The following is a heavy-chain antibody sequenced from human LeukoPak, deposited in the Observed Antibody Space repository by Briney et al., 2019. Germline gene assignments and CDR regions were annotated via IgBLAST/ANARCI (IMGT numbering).Heavy chain of an antibody. J-gene: IGHJ3*02. Sequence: SETLSLTCTVSGGSISNCYWIWIRQPPGRGLEWIGYIYYSGGTNYNPSLKSRVTISVDTSKNQFSLKLSSVTAADTAVYYCARVSNDYGGNGAFDIWGQGTMVTVSS. CDR2: IYYSGGT. D-gene: IGHD4-23*01. CDR3: ARVSNDYGGNGAFDI. CDR1: GGSISNCY. V-gene: IGHV4-59*01.